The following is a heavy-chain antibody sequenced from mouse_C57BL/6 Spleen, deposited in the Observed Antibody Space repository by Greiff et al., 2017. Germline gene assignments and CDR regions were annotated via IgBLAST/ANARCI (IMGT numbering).Heavy chain of an antibody. CDR2: IDPETGGT. CDR3: TRLGGNLYYFDY. J-gene: IGHJ2*01. Sequence: QVQLQQSGAELVRPGASVTLSCKASGYTFTDYEMHWVKQTPVHGLEWIGAIDPETGGTAYNQKFKGKAILTADKSSSTAYMELRSLTSEDSAVYYCTRLGGNLYYFDYWGQGTTLTVSS. D-gene: IGHD2-1*01. CDR1: GYTFTDYE. V-gene: IGHV1-15*01.